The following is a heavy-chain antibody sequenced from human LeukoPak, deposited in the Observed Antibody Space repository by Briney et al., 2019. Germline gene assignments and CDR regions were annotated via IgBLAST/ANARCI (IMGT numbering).Heavy chain of an antibody. CDR3: ARVDSSGYLYFDF. D-gene: IGHD3-22*01. CDR2: ISSSSSYI. CDR1: GFTFSRYS. Sequence: TGGSLRLSCAASGFTFSRYSMNWVRQAPGKGLEWVSSISSSSSYIYYADSVKGRFTISRDNAKNSLYLQMNSLRVEDTAVYYCARVDSSGYLYFDFWGQGTLVTVSS. V-gene: IGHV3-21*01. J-gene: IGHJ4*02.